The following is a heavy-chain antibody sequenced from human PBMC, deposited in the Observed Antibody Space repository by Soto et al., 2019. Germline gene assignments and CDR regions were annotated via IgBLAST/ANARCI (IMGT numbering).Heavy chain of an antibody. CDR1: GGSISDSSYF. CDR3: ARRGVSSYYSNY. V-gene: IGHV4-39*01. CDR2: IYYSGST. D-gene: IGHD2-15*01. J-gene: IGHJ4*02. Sequence: QLQLQESGPGLVKPSETLSLTCTVSGGSISDSSYFWDWIRQPPGKGLEWIGNIYYSGSTYYNLSLKRRVTISVDPSKNQFSLKLSSVTAADTAVYYCARRGVSSYYSNYWGLGTLVTVSS.